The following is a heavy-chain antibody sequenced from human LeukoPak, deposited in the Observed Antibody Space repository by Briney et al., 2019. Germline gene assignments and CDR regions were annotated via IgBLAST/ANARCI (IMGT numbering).Heavy chain of an antibody. J-gene: IGHJ6*02. V-gene: IGHV3-73*01. D-gene: IGHD3-3*01. CDR2: IRGKTNNYAT. CDR1: GFTFSGSV. Sequence: PGGSLRLSCAASGFTFSGSVIHWVRQASGKGLEWVGRIRGKTNNYATAYAASVKGRVTISRDDSENTAYLQMNSLKTEDTAVYYCTRHLDYDFYDMDVWGQGTTVTVSS. CDR3: TRHLDYDFYDMDV.